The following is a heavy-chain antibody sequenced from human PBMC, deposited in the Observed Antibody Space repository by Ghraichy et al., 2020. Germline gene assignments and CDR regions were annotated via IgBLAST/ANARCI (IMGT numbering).Heavy chain of an antibody. CDR3: AKWAGTAVGFNYWYFDF. V-gene: IGHV4-34*01. D-gene: IGHD6-19*01. CDR1: SGSFSGFH. Sequence: ETLSLTCTVYSGSFSGFHWSWIRQPPGKGLEWIGEVDHTGSTTYNPSLNSRVTISVDTSKNQISLKLTSVTAADTAVYYCAKWAGTAVGFNYWYFDFWGRGTLVTVSS. CDR2: VDHTGST. J-gene: IGHJ2*01.